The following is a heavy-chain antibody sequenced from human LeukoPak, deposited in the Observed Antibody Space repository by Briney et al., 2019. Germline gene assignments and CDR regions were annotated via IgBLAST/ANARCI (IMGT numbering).Heavy chain of an antibody. CDR1: GFTFSSYA. Sequence: GGSLRLSCAASGFTFSSYAMHWVRQAPGEGLEYVSAISSNGGSTYYANSVKGRFTISRDNSKNTLYLQMGSLRAEDMAVYYCARDGSYDFWSGYYPFDYWGQGTLVTVSS. CDR3: ARDGSYDFWSGYYPFDY. D-gene: IGHD3-3*01. CDR2: ISSNGGST. J-gene: IGHJ4*02. V-gene: IGHV3-64*01.